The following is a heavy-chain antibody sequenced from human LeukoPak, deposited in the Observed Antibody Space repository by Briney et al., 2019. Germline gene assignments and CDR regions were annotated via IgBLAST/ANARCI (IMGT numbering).Heavy chain of an antibody. CDR2: MNPNSGDT. Sequence: ASVKVSCKASGYTFTSYDINWVRQATGHGLEWMGWMNPNSGDTGSAQKFQGRVTMTRDTSITTAYLELSSLRSEDTAVYYCARGGNYYETSGYFRASADYWGQGTLVTVSS. CDR1: GYTFTSYD. D-gene: IGHD3-22*01. J-gene: IGHJ4*02. V-gene: IGHV1-8*01. CDR3: ARGGNYYETSGYFRASADY.